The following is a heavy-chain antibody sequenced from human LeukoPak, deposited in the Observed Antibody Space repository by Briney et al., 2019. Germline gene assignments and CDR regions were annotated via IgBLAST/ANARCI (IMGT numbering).Heavy chain of an antibody. CDR1: GFTFSSYA. J-gene: IGHJ4*02. V-gene: IGHV3-64D*06. D-gene: IGHD3-9*01. Sequence: PGGSLRLSCSASGFTFSSYAMHWVRQAPGKGLDYVSAISSNGGSTYYADSVKGRFTISRDNSKNTLYLQMSSLRAEDTAVYYCVKDSDLVLTGYLFDYWGQGTLVTVSS. CDR2: ISSNGGST. CDR3: VKDSDLVLTGYLFDY.